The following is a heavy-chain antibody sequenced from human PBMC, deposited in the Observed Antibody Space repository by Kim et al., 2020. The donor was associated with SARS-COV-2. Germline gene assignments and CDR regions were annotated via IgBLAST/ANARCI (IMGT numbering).Heavy chain of an antibody. J-gene: IGHJ4*02. D-gene: IGHD3-10*01. CDR1: GGSFSGYY. CDR2: INHSGST. Sequence: SETLSLTCAVYGGSFSGYYWSWIRQPPGKGLEWIGEINHSGSTNYNPSLKSRVTISVDTSKNQFSLKLSSVTAADTAVYYCARHRRMVRGVIGYFDYWGQGTLVTVSS. CDR3: ARHRRMVRGVIGYFDY. V-gene: IGHV4-34*01.